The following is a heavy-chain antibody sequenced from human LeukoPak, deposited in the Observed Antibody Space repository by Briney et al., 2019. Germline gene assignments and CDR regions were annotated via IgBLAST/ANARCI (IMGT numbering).Heavy chain of an antibody. D-gene: IGHD3-3*01. CDR2: ISGSGGST. CDR3: ARGSAVNYDFWSGSLPIPDY. CDR1: GFTFSSYA. Sequence: GGSLRLSCAASGFTFSSYAMRWVRQAPGKGLEWVSAISGSGGSTYYADSVKGRFTISRDNSKNTLYLQMNSLRAEDTAVYYCARGSAVNYDFWSGSLPIPDYWGQGNLVTVSS. V-gene: IGHV3-23*01. J-gene: IGHJ4*02.